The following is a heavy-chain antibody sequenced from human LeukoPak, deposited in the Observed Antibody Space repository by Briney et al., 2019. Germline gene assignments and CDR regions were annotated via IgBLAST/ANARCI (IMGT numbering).Heavy chain of an antibody. J-gene: IGHJ4*02. V-gene: IGHV3-74*01. Sequence: GGSLRLSCAASGFTFSRYWMHWVRQAPGKGLVWVSRADYDGSDTSYADSVRGRFTISRGNAKNTLYRQMNSLSAEDTAVYYCATLAAAGTNYWGQGTLVTVSS. CDR2: ADYDGSDT. CDR3: ATLAAAGTNY. D-gene: IGHD6-13*01. CDR1: GFTFSRYW.